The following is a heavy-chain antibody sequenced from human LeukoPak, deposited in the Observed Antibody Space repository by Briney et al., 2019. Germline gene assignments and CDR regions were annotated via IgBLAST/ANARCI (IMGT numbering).Heavy chain of an antibody. J-gene: IGHJ3*02. CDR1: GGSIGSGDYY. V-gene: IGHV4-30-4*01. CDR3: ARASVAAYDFDI. D-gene: IGHD6-19*01. Sequence: SQTLSLTCTVSGGSIGSGDYYWSWIRQPPGKGLEWIGYIYYSGSTYYNPSLKSRVTISVDTSKNQFSLKLSSVTAADTAVYYCARASVAAYDFDIWGQGTMVTVSS. CDR2: IYYSGST.